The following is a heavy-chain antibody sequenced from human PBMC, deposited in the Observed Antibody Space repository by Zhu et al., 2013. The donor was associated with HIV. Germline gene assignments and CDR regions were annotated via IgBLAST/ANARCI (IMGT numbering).Heavy chain of an antibody. CDR3: ARPRMVTETPGYYYGLDV. CDR1: GYTFSDYY. J-gene: IGHJ6*02. CDR2: IIPIFGTA. Sequence: QVHLVQSGTEVKKPGASVKISCKTSGYTFSDYYIHWVRQAPGQGLQWLGGIIPIFGTANYAQKFQGRLTISADDFTSTVYMELSSLRPDDTAIYYCARPRMVTETPGYYYGLDVWGQGTTVTVSS. D-gene: IGHD2-21*02. V-gene: IGHV1-69*01.